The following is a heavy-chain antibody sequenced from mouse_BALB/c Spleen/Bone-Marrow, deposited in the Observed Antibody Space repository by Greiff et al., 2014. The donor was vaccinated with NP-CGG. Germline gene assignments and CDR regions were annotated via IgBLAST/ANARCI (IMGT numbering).Heavy chain of an antibody. CDR3: ARAITDAMDY. V-gene: IGHV1-54*01. CDR1: GYAFTNYL. D-gene: IGHD2-4*01. J-gene: IGHJ4*01. CDR2: INSGSGGT. Sequence: QVQLQQPGAELVRPGTSVKVSCKGSGYAFTNYLIEWVKQRPGQGLEWIGVINSGSGGTKYTEKFKGKATLTADKSSSTAYKQLSSLTSDDSAVYFCARAITDAMDYWGQGTSVTVSS.